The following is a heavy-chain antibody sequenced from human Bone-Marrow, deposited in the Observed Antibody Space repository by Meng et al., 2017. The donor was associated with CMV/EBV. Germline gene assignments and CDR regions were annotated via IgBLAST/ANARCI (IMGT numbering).Heavy chain of an antibody. CDR3: ARDDIVVVPAAEDWFDP. V-gene: IGHV3-21*01. CDR2: ISSSSSYI. CDR1: GFTFSSYW. D-gene: IGHD2-2*01. Sequence: GESLKISCAASGFTFSSYWMSWGRQAPGKGLEWVSSISSSSSYIYYADSVKGRFTISRDNAKNSLYLQMNSLRAEDTAVYYCARDDIVVVPAAEDWFDPWGQGTRVTVSS. J-gene: IGHJ5*02.